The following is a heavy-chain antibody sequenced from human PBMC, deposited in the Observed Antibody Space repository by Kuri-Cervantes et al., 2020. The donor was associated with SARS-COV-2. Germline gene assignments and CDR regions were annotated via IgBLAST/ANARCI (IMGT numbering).Heavy chain of an antibody. CDR3: TTSMIVSAAHYFDY. V-gene: IGHV3-21*01. CDR2: IDGYSPYI. J-gene: IGHJ4*02. CDR1: GFPFSDYR. Sequence: GESLKISCAASGFPFSDYRMNWIRQSPGKGLEWVSCIDGYSPYIHYADSVKGRFTISRDNAKSSVFLQMNSLRAEDTAVCYCTTSMIVSAAHYFDYWGQGIPVTVSS. D-gene: IGHD3-22*01.